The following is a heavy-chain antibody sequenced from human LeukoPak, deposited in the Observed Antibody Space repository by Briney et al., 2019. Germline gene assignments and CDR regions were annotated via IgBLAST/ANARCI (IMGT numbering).Heavy chain of an antibody. CDR1: GGTFSSYA. J-gene: IGHJ4*02. Sequence: SVKVSCKASGGTFSSYAISWVRQAPGQGLEWMGGIIPIFGTANYAQKLQGRVTMTTDTSTSTAYMELRSLRSDDTAVYYCARGAGGSYRYYFDYWGQGTLVTVSS. CDR2: IIPIFGTA. D-gene: IGHD3-16*02. CDR3: ARGAGGSYRYYFDY. V-gene: IGHV1-69*05.